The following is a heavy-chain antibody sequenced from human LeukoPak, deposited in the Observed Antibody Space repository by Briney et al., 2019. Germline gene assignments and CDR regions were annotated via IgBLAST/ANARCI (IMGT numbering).Heavy chain of an antibody. CDR2: IYPGDSDT. V-gene: IGHV5-51*01. Sequence: GESLKISCKGSGYSFTSFWVAWVRQMPGKGLEWMGIIYPGDSDTRYSPSFQGQVTISADKSISTAYLQWSSLKASDTAMYYCASLRSYSDAFDIWGQGTMITVSS. CDR3: ASLRSYSDAFDI. D-gene: IGHD2-21*01. J-gene: IGHJ3*02. CDR1: GYSFTSFW.